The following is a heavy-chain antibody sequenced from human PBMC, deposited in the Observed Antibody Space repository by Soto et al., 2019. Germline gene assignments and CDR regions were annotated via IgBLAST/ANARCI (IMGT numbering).Heavy chain of an antibody. J-gene: IGHJ4*02. CDR3: ARQDDYDILTGYYRDY. Sequence: PGESLKISCKGSGYSFTSYWIGWVRQMPGKGLEWMGIIYPGDSDTRYSPSFQGQVTISADKSISTAYLQWSSLKASDTAMYYCARQDDYDILTGYYRDYWGQGTLVTVSS. V-gene: IGHV5-51*01. CDR2: IYPGDSDT. CDR1: GYSFTSYW. D-gene: IGHD3-9*01.